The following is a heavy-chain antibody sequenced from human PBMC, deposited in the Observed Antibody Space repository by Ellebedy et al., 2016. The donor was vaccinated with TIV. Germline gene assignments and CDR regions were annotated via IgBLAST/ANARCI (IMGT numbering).Heavy chain of an antibody. CDR3: AKDRAQWLVPVGSDY. CDR1: GFTFSSYA. CDR2: ISGSGGST. Sequence: GESLKISXAASGFTFSSYAMSWVRQAPGKGLEWVSAISGSGGSTYYADSVKGRFTISRDNSKNTLYLQMNSLRAEDTAVYYCAKDRAQWLVPVGSDYWGQGTLVTVSS. V-gene: IGHV3-23*01. D-gene: IGHD6-19*01. J-gene: IGHJ4*02.